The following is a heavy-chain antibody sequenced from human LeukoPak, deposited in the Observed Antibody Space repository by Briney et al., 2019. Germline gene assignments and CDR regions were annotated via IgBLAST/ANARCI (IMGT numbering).Heavy chain of an antibody. CDR3: ARDQEVGARIDAFDI. V-gene: IGHV4-30-2*01. J-gene: IGHJ3*02. CDR2: IYHSGST. Sequence: PSQTLSLTCTVSGGSISSGGYYWSWIRQPPGKGLEWIGYIYHSGSTYYNPSLKSRVTISVDRSKNQFSLKLSSVTAADTAVYYCARDQEVGARIDAFDIWGQGTMVTVSS. CDR1: GGSISSGGYY. D-gene: IGHD1-26*01.